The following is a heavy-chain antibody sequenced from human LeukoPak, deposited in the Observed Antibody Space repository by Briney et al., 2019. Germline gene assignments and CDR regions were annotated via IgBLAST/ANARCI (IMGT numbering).Heavy chain of an antibody. V-gene: IGHV1-2*02. Sequence: GASVKVSCKASGYIFTDYYIHWVRQAPGQGLEWMGLIEANSGDTQYAQTFQGRVSMTGDASIKTIYMELSGLTSADSAIYYCARDPPLDSSAYLDYWGLGTLVTVSS. J-gene: IGHJ4*02. CDR1: GYIFTDYY. CDR2: IEANSGDT. D-gene: IGHD3-22*01. CDR3: ARDPPLDSSAYLDY.